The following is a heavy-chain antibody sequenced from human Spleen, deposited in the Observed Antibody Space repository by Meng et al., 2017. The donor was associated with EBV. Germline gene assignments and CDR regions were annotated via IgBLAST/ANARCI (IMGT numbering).Heavy chain of an antibody. D-gene: IGHD5-24*01. CDR2: INHSGST. V-gene: IGHV4-34*01. CDR3: AGEMVTEYYFDY. CDR1: GGSFSGSY. Sequence: QVQLQQVGAGLLTPSETLSLTCAVYGGSFSGSYWSWIRQPPGKGLEWIGEINHSGSTNYNPSLKSRVTISVDTSKNQFSLKLSSVTAADTAVYYCAGEMVTEYYFDYWGQGTLVTVSS. J-gene: IGHJ4*02.